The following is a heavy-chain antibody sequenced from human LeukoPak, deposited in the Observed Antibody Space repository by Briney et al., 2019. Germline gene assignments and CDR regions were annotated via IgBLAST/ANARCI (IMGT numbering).Heavy chain of an antibody. CDR2: IYHSGST. CDR3: ARNVRGQRFYYYYMDV. CDR1: GYSISSGYY. J-gene: IGHJ6*03. V-gene: IGHV4-38-2*01. Sequence: PSETLSLTCAVSGYSISSGYYWGWIRQPPGKGLEWIGSIYHSGSTYCNPSLKSRVTISVDTSKNQFSLKLSSVTAADTAVYYCARNVRGQRFYYYYMDVWGKGTTVTVSS. D-gene: IGHD3-16*01.